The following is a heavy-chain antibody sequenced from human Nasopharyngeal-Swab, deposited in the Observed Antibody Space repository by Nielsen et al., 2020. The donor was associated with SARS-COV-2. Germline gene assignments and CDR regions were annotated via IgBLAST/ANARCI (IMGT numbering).Heavy chain of an antibody. D-gene: IGHD4-23*01. CDR1: GFTFSSYA. J-gene: IGHJ4*02. CDR3: ARSWAVVTNFDY. Sequence: GESLKISCAASGFTFSSYAMSWVRQAPGKGLEWVSGISGSGGITYYVDSVKGRFTISRDNSKNTLYLQMNSLRAEDTAVYYCARSWAVVTNFDYWGQGTLVTVSS. V-gene: IGHV3-23*01. CDR2: ISGSGGIT.